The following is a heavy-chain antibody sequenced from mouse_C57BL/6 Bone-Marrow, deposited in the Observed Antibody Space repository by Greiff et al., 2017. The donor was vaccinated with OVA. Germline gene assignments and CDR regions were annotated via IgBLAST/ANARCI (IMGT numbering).Heavy chain of an antibody. D-gene: IGHD4-1*01. J-gene: IGHJ1*03. CDR1: GYTFTSYW. V-gene: IGHV1-72*01. CDR2: IDPNSGGT. CDR3: AKPLNWDFWYFDV. Sequence: QVQLQQPGAELVKPGASVKLSCKASGYTFTSYWMHWVKQRPGRGLEWIGRIDPNSGGTKSNEKFKGKATLTVDKPSSTAYMQLSSLTSEDSAVYYCAKPLNWDFWYFDVWGTGTTLTVSS.